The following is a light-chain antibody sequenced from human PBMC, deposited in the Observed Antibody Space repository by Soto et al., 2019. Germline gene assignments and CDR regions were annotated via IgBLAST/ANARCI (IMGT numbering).Light chain of an antibody. CDR1: RTDVADGYDY. V-gene: IGLV2-14*03. J-gene: IGLJ1*01. CDR2: DVS. CDR3: TSYPSSTPFYV. Sequence: QSVLTQPASVSGSPGQPIAIFCTGVRTDVADGYDYVSWYQQHPGQAPQLIIYDVSNRPSGVSDRFSGSKSGNTASLTISGLQAEDEAEYYCTSYPSSTPFYVFGTGTKVTV.